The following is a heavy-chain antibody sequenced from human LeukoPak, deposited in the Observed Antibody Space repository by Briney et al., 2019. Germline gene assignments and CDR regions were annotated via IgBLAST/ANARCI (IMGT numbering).Heavy chain of an antibody. CDR1: SGSISSSNYY. V-gene: IGHV4-39*07. CDR2: MDYSRST. Sequence: SETLSLTCTVSSGSISSSNYYWGWICQPPGKGLEWIGTMDYSRSTYYNPSLKSRVTISVDTSKNQFSLKLSSVTAADTAIYHCARDRSSISWFYYWGQGTLVTVSS. J-gene: IGHJ4*02. CDR3: ARDRSSISWFYY. D-gene: IGHD2-2*01.